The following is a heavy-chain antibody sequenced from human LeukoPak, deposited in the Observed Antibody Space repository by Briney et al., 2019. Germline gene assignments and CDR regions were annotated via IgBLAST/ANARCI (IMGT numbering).Heavy chain of an antibody. V-gene: IGHV4-59*08. D-gene: IGHD1-26*01. CDR2: IYYSGST. J-gene: IGHJ4*02. CDR3: ARQNPSGSYGYYFDY. Sequence: SETLSLTCTVSGGSIRSYCWSWIRQPPGKGLEWIGYIYYSGSTNYNPSLKSRVTISVDTSKNQFSLKLSSVTAADTAVYYCARQNPSGSYGYYFDYWGQGTLVTVSS. CDR1: GGSIRSYC.